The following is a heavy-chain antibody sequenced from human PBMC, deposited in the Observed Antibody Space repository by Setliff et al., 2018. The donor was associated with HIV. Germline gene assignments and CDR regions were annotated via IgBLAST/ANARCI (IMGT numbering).Heavy chain of an antibody. CDR1: GYTFTNYD. Sequence: ASVKVSCKASGYTFTNYDINWVRQSPGQGLEWLGWMNPNSGRAGSAQMFQGRLTMTRDTSTSTAYMELSSLTSDDTAIYYCARGRLSWSPDSWGQGTLVTV. V-gene: IGHV1-8*02. CDR2: MNPNSGRA. J-gene: IGHJ4*02. CDR3: ARGRLSWSPDS.